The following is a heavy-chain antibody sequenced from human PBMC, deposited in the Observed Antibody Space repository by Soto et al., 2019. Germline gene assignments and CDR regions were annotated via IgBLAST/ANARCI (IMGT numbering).Heavy chain of an antibody. J-gene: IGHJ4*02. CDR1: GGSISSGGYY. D-gene: IGHD3-10*01. V-gene: IGHV4-31*03. CDR2: IYYSGST. Sequence: PSETLSLTCTVSGGSISSGGYYWSWIRQHPGKGLEWIGYIYYSGSTYYNPSLKSRVTISVDTSKNQFSLKLSSVTAADTAVYYCAGRRSTMVRGAPQGPFVYWGQGTLVTVSS. CDR3: AGRRSTMVRGAPQGPFVY.